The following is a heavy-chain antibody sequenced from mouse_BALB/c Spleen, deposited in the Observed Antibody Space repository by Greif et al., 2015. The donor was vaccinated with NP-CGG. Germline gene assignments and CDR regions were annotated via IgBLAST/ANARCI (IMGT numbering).Heavy chain of an antibody. CDR3: ARSKVYYDYAAY. J-gene: IGHJ3*01. D-gene: IGHD2-4*01. CDR2: ISSGSSTI. Sequence: EVQLVESGGGLVQPGGSRKLSCAASGFTFSSFGMHWVRQAPEKGLEWVAYISSGSSTIYYADTVKGRFTISRDNPKNTLFLQMTSLRSEDTAMYYCARSKVYYDYAAYWGQGTLVTVSA. CDR1: GFTFSSFG. V-gene: IGHV5-17*02.